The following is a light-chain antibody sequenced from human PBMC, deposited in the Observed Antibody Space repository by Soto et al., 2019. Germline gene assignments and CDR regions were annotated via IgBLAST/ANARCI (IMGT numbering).Light chain of an antibody. Sequence: AILMTPSPSSLAASVGDRVTISCRASQGIRSQLGWYQQKPGKAPKVLISSASSLQSGVPSRFSGSGSGTDFTLTKSSLQPEEYATYYCLQHYNYPRTFGQGTKVDIK. V-gene: IGKV1-6*01. J-gene: IGKJ1*01. CDR1: QGIRSQ. CDR3: LQHYNYPRT. CDR2: SAS.